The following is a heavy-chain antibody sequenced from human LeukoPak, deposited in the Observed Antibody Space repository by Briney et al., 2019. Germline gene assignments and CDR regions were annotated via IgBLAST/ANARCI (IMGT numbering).Heavy chain of an antibody. V-gene: IGHV3-48*01. D-gene: IGHD3-3*01. J-gene: IGHJ4*02. CDR1: GFTFSSYS. Sequence: PRGSLRLSCAASGFTFSSYSMNWVRQAPGKGLEWVSYVSSSSYYADSVKGRFTISRDNAKNSLYLQMNSLRAEDTAVYYCARLRFLEWYIDYWGQGTLVTVSS. CDR2: VSSSS. CDR3: ARLRFLEWYIDY.